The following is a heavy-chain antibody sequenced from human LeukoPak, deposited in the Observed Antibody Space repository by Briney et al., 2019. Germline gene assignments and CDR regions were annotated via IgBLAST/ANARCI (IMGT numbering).Heavy chain of an antibody. CDR1: GYTFTSYD. CDR3: GRDCTRKDYKERSGHQHDPFDG. J-gene: IGHJ3*01. Sequence: ASVKLSCKASGYTFTSYDINWVRHATGPGLGWRGWMNLNSGNTGYAQKFQGRVTMTRNTSISTAYMELSSLRSEDTAVYCCGRDCTRKDYKERSGHQHDPFDGWGQGTMVTVSS. CDR2: MNLNSGNT. V-gene: IGHV1-8*01. D-gene: IGHD3-3*01.